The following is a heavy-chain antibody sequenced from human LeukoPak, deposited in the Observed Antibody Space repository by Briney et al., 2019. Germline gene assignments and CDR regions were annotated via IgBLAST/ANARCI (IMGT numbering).Heavy chain of an antibody. CDR1: AGSFSGYY. CDR3: ARGRRGFDVSGTYIFDS. D-gene: IGHD3-10*01. CDR2: LKHSGTT. J-gene: IGHJ4*02. Sequence: ASETLSLTCAVYAGSFSGYYWSWVRQPPGKGLAWIGELKHSGTTNYNPSLKSRVTMSLDTSKNQFSLKLRSVTAADTAVYYCARGRRGFDVSGTYIFDSWGQGVLVTVSS. V-gene: IGHV4-34*01.